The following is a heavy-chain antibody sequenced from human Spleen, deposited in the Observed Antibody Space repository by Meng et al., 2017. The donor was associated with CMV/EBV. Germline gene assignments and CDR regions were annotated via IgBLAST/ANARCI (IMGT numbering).Heavy chain of an antibody. CDR1: GFTFSDYY. CDR2: ISSSGSSI. Sequence: SGFTFSDYYMNWIRHAPGKGLEWVSYISSSGSSIYYADSVKGRFTISRDNAKNSLYLQMNSLRAEDTAVYYCARDLGAGFRSVGFDYWGQGTLVTVSS. V-gene: IGHV3-11*04. CDR3: ARDLGAGFRSVGFDY. D-gene: IGHD2-21*01. J-gene: IGHJ4*02.